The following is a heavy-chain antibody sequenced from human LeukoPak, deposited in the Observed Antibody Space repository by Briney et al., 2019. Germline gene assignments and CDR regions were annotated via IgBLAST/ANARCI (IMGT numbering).Heavy chain of an antibody. J-gene: IGHJ4*02. CDR3: ARSDSSGYYYCGY. CDR2: ISGSGGST. V-gene: IGHV3-23*01. CDR1: GFTFSSYA. Sequence: GGSLRLSCAASGFTFSSYAMSWVRQAPGKGLEWVSAISGSGGSTYYADSVKGRFTISRDNAKNSLYLQMNSLRAEDTAVYYCARSDSSGYYYCGYWGQGTLVTVSS. D-gene: IGHD3-22*01.